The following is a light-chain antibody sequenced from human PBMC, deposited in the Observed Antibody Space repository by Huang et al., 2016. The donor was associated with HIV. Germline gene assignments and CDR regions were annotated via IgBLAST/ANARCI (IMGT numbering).Light chain of an antibody. J-gene: IGKJ4*01. CDR1: QSFRNAY. V-gene: IGKV3-20*01. Sequence: EIVLTQSPGTLSLSPGERATLSCRASQSFRNAYLAWYRQKPGQAPRLLIYGTSSRAAGIPDRFRGGGSGTDFTLTITRLEPEDFAVYYCHQYGHSPLTFGGGTKVEIK. CDR3: HQYGHSPLT. CDR2: GTS.